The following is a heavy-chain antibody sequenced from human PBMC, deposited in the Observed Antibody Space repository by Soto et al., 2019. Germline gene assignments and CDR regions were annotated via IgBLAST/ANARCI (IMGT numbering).Heavy chain of an antibody. CDR3: ARSRTYGGNSFDY. J-gene: IGHJ4*02. Sequence: PGESLKISCKTSGYSFTNYWIGWVRQMPGKGLEWMGIILPGDSNIRYSPSFQGQVTVSVDKSINTAYLQWSSLEASDTAMYYCARSRTYGGNSFDYWGQGTLVTVSS. CDR2: ILPGDSNI. V-gene: IGHV5-51*01. D-gene: IGHD2-15*01. CDR1: GYSFTNYW.